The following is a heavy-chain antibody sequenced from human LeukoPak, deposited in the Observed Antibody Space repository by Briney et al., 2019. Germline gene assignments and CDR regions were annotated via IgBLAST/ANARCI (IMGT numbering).Heavy chain of an antibody. CDR3: ARVGCSGGSCYRLRYYMDV. V-gene: IGHV4-39*07. CDR1: GASISNSTYY. D-gene: IGHD2-15*01. Sequence: SETLSLTCNVSGASISNSTYYWGWIRQPPGKGLEWIVSIYYSGSTCCKPSLKSRLTISVDTSKNQFSLNLSSVTAADTAVYYCARVGCSGGSCYRLRYYMDVWGKGTTVTVSS. CDR2: IYYSGST. J-gene: IGHJ6*03.